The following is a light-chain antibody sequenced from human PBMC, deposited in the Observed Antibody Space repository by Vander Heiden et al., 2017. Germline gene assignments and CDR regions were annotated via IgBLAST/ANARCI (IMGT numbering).Light chain of an antibody. CDR3: QQSNSFPIYS. J-gene: IGKJ3*01. CDR1: QDVSRY. V-gene: IGKV1-9*01. CDR2: SAS. Sequence: DIRLTQSPSFMSASVGDRVTITCRASQDVSRYLAWYQQKPGKAPKLLIYSASTLQSGVPSRFSGSGSGTEFTLTISSLQPEDFATYYGQQSNSFPIYSFGPGSRVDFK.